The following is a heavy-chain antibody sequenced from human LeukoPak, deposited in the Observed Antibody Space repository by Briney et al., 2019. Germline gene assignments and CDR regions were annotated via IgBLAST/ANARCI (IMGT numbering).Heavy chain of an antibody. V-gene: IGHV1-2*02. Sequence: ASVKVSCKASGYTFTGYYMHWVRQAPGQGLEWMGWINPNSGGTNYAQKFQGRVTMTRDTSISTAYMELSRLKASDTAMYYCARLPLSIVGARNWFDPWGQGTLVTVSS. CDR1: GYTFTGYY. CDR2: INPNSGGT. CDR3: ARLPLSIVGARNWFDP. J-gene: IGHJ5*02. D-gene: IGHD1-26*01.